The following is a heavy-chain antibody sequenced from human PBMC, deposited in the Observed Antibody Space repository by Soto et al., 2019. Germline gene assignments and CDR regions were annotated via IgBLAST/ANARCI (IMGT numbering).Heavy chain of an antibody. CDR1: GITVSNFG. CDR2: IKSEGDGSTN. V-gene: IGHV3-15*01. Sequence: GGSLRLSCAASGITVSNFGMTWIRQAPGKGLEWVGLIKSEGDGSTNESGTPVKDRFIISTDESKNTVHLQMHALDNEDTAFYYCGPPRSGCHGYNFWGHGAMVTVSS. CDR3: GPPRSGCHGYNF. D-gene: IGHD5-18*01. J-gene: IGHJ4*01.